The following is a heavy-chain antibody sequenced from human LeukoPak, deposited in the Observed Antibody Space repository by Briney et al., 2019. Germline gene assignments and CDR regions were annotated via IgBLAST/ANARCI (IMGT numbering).Heavy chain of an antibody. J-gene: IGHJ6*02. CDR2: ISSSGSTI. D-gene: IGHD5-18*01. CDR1: GFTFSDYY. V-gene: IGHV3-11*01. CDR3: ARDPGYSYVRPYYYYYGMDV. Sequence: AGGSLRLSCAASGFTFSDYYMSWIRQAPGKGLEWVSYISSSGSTIYYADSVKGRFTISRDNAKNSLYLQMNSLRAEDTAVYYCARDPGYSYVRPYYYYYGMDVWGQGTTVTVSS.